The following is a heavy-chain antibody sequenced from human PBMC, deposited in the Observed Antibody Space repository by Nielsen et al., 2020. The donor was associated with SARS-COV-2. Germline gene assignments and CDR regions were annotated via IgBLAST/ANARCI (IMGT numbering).Heavy chain of an antibody. J-gene: IGHJ6*02. Sequence: LSLTCAASGFTFDDYAMHWVRQAPGKGLEWVSGISWNSGSIGYADSVKGRFTISRDNAKNSLYLQMNSLRAEDTALYYCAKEAPYDSSGYYGYYYYGMDVWGQGTTVTVSS. CDR3: AKEAPYDSSGYYGYYYYGMDV. CDR2: ISWNSGSI. D-gene: IGHD3-22*01. CDR1: GFTFDDYA. V-gene: IGHV3-9*01.